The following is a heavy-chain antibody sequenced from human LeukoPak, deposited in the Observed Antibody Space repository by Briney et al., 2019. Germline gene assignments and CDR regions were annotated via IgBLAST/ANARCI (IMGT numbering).Heavy chain of an antibody. CDR1: GYTLTELS. J-gene: IGHJ6*03. Sequence: GASVKVSCKVSGYTLTELSMHWVRQAPGKGLEWMGGFDPEDGETIYAQKFQGRVTMTEDTSTDTAYMELSSLRSEDTAVYYCATRRPCSSTSCAQYYYYYMDVWGKGTTVTVSS. D-gene: IGHD2-2*01. CDR3: ATRRPCSSTSCAQYYYYYMDV. V-gene: IGHV1-24*01. CDR2: FDPEDGET.